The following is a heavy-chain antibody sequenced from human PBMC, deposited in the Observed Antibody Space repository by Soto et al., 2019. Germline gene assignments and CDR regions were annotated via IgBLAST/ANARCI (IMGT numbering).Heavy chain of an antibody. CDR2: VYYSGSS. Sequence: PSETLSLTCTVSGGSISSGGYYWSWIRQHPGKGLEWIGNVYYSGSSHYNPSLKSRVTISIDTSKNQFSLKLSSVTAADTAVYYCAKVAQGDPLISDYGMDVWGQGTTVTVSS. D-gene: IGHD2-21*02. CDR1: GGSISSGGYY. J-gene: IGHJ6*02. CDR3: AKVAQGDPLISDYGMDV. V-gene: IGHV4-31*03.